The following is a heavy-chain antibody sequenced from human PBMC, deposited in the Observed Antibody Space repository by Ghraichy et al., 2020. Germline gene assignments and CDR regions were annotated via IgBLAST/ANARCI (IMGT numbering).Heavy chain of an antibody. J-gene: IGHJ4*02. CDR2: IIPILGIA. V-gene: IGHV1-69*02. CDR3: ARAAEGYYFDY. Sequence: AVKVSCKASGGTFSSYTISWVRQAPGQGLEWMGRIIPILGIANYAQKFQGRVTITADKPTSTAYMELSSLRSEDTAVYYCARAAEGYYFDYWGQGTLVTVSS. CDR1: GGTFSSYT.